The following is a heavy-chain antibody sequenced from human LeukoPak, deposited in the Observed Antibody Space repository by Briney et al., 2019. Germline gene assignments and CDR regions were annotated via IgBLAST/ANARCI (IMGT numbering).Heavy chain of an antibody. CDR2: ISHDGSNK. CDR1: GFPFSDYG. CDR3: ARGKKRTLLLWSSKREHWFDP. V-gene: IGHV3-30*03. J-gene: IGHJ5*02. Sequence: GTSLRLSCAASGFPFSDYGMYWVRQAPGKGLEWLAVISHDGSNKYYADSVKGRFTISRDNAKNSLYLQMNSLRAEDTAVYYCARGKKRTLLLWSSKREHWFDPWGQGTLVTVSS. D-gene: IGHD3-10*01.